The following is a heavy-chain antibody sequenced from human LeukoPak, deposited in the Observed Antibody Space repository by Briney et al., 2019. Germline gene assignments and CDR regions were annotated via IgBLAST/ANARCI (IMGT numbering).Heavy chain of an antibody. J-gene: IGHJ3*02. CDR1: GGSFSGYY. V-gene: IGHV4-34*01. Sequence: PSETLSLTCAVYGGSFSGYYWSWIRQPPGKGLEWIGEINHSGSTNYNPSLKSRVTISVDTSKNQFSLKLSSVTAADTAVYYCARRGPPSMGGNAFDIWGQGTMVTVSS. D-gene: IGHD1-14*01. CDR3: ARRGPPSMGGNAFDI. CDR2: INHSGST.